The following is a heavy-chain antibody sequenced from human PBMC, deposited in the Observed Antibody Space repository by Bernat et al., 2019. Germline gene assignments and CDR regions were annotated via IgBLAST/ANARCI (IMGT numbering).Heavy chain of an antibody. CDR3: ARKGDSGAYKFWFDP. Sequence: EVQLLESGGGLVQPGRSLRLSCAASGFTFSSYGMGWVRQAPGKGLEWVAAIRGTDSSTYYADSVRGRFTISRDNSKNTLYLQIDSLRTEDTAVYYCARKGDSGAYKFWFDPWGQGTLVTVSS. CDR1: GFTFSSYG. V-gene: IGHV3-23*01. D-gene: IGHD3-10*01. CDR2: IRGTDSST. J-gene: IGHJ5*02.